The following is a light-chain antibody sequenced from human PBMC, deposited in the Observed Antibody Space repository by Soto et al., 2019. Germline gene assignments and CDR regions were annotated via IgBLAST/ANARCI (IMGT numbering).Light chain of an antibody. J-gene: IGLJ3*02. Sequence: QSVLTQPASVSGSPGQSITISCTGTNSDVGGYNYVSWYQQHPGTAPKLMIYEVSNRPSGVSGRFSGSRSGNTASLTISGLQAEDESDYYCISYTSSSTWVFGGGTKVTVL. CDR1: NSDVGGYNY. CDR3: ISYTSSSTWV. CDR2: EVS. V-gene: IGLV2-14*01.